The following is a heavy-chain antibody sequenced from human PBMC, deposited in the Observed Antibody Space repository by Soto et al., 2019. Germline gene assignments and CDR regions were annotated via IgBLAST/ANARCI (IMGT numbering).Heavy chain of an antibody. Sequence: PGGSLRLSCAASGFTVSSNYMSWVRQAPGKGLEWVSVIYSGGSTYYADSVKGRLTISRDNSKNTLYLQMNSLRAEDTAVYYCARGHYYDSSGYRMYYFDYRGQGTLVTVSS. D-gene: IGHD3-22*01. CDR1: GFTVSSNY. CDR2: IYSGGST. CDR3: ARGHYYDSSGYRMYYFDY. V-gene: IGHV3-53*01. J-gene: IGHJ4*02.